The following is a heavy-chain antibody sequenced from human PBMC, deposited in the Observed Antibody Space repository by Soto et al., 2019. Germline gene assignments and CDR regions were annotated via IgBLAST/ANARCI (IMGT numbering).Heavy chain of an antibody. J-gene: IGHJ4*02. D-gene: IGHD6-25*01. CDR1: GFTFSDYY. V-gene: IGHV3-11*05. Sequence: QVQLVESGGGLVKPAGSLRLSCAVSGFTFSDYYMTWIRQAPGKGREWVSYISSRTSHTNYADSVKGRFTISRDNAKNSLFLQMNSLRAEDTAVYYCARGRGAAADYFDFWGQGTLVTVSS. CDR2: ISSRTSHT. CDR3: ARGRGAAADYFDF.